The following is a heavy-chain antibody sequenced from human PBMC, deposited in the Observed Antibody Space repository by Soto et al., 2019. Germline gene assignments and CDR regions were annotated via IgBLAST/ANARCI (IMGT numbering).Heavy chain of an antibody. D-gene: IGHD2-2*01. J-gene: IGHJ6*03. Sequence: SVKVSCKASEGTFTSYAISWVRQAPGQGLEWMGGIIPIFGTTSYAQKFQGRVTMTRDTSTSTVYMELSSLRSEDTAVYYCARAGGGCSSTSCYEFGLDYYYYYMDVWGKGXTVTVSS. CDR3: ARAGGGCSSTSCYEFGLDYYYYYMDV. CDR2: IIPIFGTT. CDR1: EGTFTSYA. V-gene: IGHV1-69*05.